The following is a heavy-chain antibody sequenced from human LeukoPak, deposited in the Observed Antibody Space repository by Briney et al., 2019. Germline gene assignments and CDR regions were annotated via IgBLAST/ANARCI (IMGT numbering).Heavy chain of an antibody. D-gene: IGHD3-22*01. CDR1: GYIFTGYY. Sequence: ASVKVSCKASGYIFTGYYMHWVRQAPGQGLEWMGWINPNSGGTNYAQKFQGRVTMTRDTSISTAYMELSRLRSDDTAVYYCARDLHYYDSSGYSRRARNWFDPWGQGTLVTVSS. CDR2: INPNSGGT. CDR3: ARDLHYYDSSGYSRRARNWFDP. J-gene: IGHJ5*02. V-gene: IGHV1-2*02.